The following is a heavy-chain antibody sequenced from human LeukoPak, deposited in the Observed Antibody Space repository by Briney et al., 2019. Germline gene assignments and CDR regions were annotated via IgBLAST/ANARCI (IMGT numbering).Heavy chain of an antibody. V-gene: IGHV4-4*09. J-gene: IGHJ4*02. CDR3: VQTTGWPGFDY. CDR1: GAPISRFY. CDR2: IYNGVPT. Sequence: SETLSLTCTASGAPISRFYWNWVRQPPGKGLEWIGNIYNGVPTFFNPSLERRVTLSVDTSKTQFSLQLASVTAADTAVYYCVQTTGWPGFDYWGQGSLVTVSS. D-gene: IGHD1-14*01.